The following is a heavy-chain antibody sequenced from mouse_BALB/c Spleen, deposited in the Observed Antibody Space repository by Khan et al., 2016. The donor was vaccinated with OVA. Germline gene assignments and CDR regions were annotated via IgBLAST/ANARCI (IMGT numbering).Heavy chain of an antibody. Sequence: QLEESGPGLVKPSQSLSLTCTVTGYSITSDYAWNWIRQFPGNKLEWMGYISYSGNNKYNPSLKSRISITRDTSKNQFFLQLHFVTIEDTATYYCARIQGGDFDYWGQGTTLTVSS. V-gene: IGHV3-2*02. D-gene: IGHD3-2*02. CDR1: GYSITSDYA. CDR3: ARIQGGDFDY. CDR2: ISYSGNN. J-gene: IGHJ2*01.